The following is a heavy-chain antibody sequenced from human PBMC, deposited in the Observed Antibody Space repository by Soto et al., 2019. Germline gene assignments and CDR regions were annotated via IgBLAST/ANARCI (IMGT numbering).Heavy chain of an antibody. CDR3: ARSYDFWSGYYISYYYGMDV. CDR1: GFTFSSYS. J-gene: IGHJ6*02. Sequence: GGSLRLSCAASGFTFSSYSMNWVRQAPGKGLEWVSSISSSSSYIYYADSVKGRFTISRDNAKNSLYLQMNSLRAEDTAVYYCARSYDFWSGYYISYYYGMDVWGQGTTVTVSS. V-gene: IGHV3-21*01. CDR2: ISSSSSYI. D-gene: IGHD3-3*01.